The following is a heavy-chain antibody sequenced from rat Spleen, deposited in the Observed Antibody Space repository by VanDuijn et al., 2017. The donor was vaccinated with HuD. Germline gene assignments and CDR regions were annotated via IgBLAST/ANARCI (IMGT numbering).Heavy chain of an antibody. CDR2: ISYDGSST. CDR3: ARGGTYWFFDF. V-gene: IGHV5-7*01. J-gene: IGHJ1*01. D-gene: IGHD5-1*01. Sequence: EVQLVESGGGLVQAGRSLKLSCAAPGFTFSDYNMAWVRQDPKKGLEWVATISYDGSSTYYRDSVKGRFTISRDNAKSTLYLQMDSLRSEDTATYYCARGGTYWFFDFWGPGTMVTVSS. CDR1: GFTFSDYN.